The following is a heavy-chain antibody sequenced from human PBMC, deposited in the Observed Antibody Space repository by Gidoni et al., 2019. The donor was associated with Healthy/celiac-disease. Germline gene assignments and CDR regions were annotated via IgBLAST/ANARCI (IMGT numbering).Heavy chain of an antibody. CDR3: ASFIWFGEPTAAFDI. CDR2: IYSGGST. CDR1: GFTVSSNY. Sequence: EVQLVESGGGLVQPGGSLRLSCAASGFTVSSNYMSWVRQAPGKGLEWVSVIYSGGSTYYADSVKGRFTISRDNSKNTLYLQMNSLRAEDTAVYYCASFIWFGEPTAAFDIWGQGTMVTVSS. J-gene: IGHJ3*02. V-gene: IGHV3-66*01. D-gene: IGHD3-10*01.